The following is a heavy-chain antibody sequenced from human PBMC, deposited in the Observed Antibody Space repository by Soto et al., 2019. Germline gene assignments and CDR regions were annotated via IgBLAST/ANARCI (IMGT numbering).Heavy chain of an antibody. CDR1: GFTFSSYA. CDR2: ISGSGGST. J-gene: IGHJ4*02. CDR3: AKTRYDSSGFRDYFDY. Sequence: EVQLLESGGGLVQPGGSLRLSCAASGFTFSSYAMTWVRQAPGKGLEWVSTISGSGGSTYYADSVKGRFTISRDNSKNTLYLQMNSLRAEDTAVYYCAKTRYDSSGFRDYFDYCGQGTLVTVSS. V-gene: IGHV3-23*01. D-gene: IGHD3-22*01.